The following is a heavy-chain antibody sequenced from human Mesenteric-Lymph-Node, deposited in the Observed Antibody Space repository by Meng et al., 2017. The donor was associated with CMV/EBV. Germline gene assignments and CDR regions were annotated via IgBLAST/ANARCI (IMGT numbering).Heavy chain of an antibody. CDR2: ICWNDDK. CDR3: AHSTYCSGGSCYSENWFDP. D-gene: IGHD2-15*01. J-gene: IGHJ5*02. V-gene: IGHV2-5*01. CDR1: LSTSGVG. Sequence: LSTSGVGGGWILPPPGKPLEWLALICWNDDKRYSPSLKNRPTITKDTSKSQVVLTMTDMDPVDTATYYCAHSTYCSGGSCYSENWFDPWGQGTLVTVSS.